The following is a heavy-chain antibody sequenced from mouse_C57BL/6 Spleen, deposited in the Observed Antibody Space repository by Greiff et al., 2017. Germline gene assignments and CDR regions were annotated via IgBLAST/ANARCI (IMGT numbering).Heavy chain of an antibody. J-gene: IGHJ1*03. CDR1: GYTFTSYW. CDR3: ARVPPLYGSSSDWYFDV. V-gene: IGHV1-72*01. CDR2: IDPTSGGT. D-gene: IGHD1-1*01. Sequence: VQLQQPGAELVKPGASVKLSCKASGYTFTSYWMHWVKQRPGRGLEWIGRIDPTSGGTKYNEKLKSKATMTVYKSSITAYMQLISLTSEDAAVYYCARVPPLYGSSSDWYFDVWGTGTTVTVSS.